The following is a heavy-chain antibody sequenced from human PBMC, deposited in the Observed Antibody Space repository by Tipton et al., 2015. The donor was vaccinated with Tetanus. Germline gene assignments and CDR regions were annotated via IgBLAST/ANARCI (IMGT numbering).Heavy chain of an antibody. CDR1: GGSISNYY. J-gene: IGHJ2*01. CDR3: ATMTPVDWYFDL. V-gene: IGHV4-59*01. CDR2: IYYSGST. D-gene: IGHD4-23*01. Sequence: TLSLTCTVSGGSISNYYWSWIRQPPGKGLERIGLIYYSGSTSYNPSLKSRVTISVDTSKNQLSLKLTSVTAADTAVYYCATMTPVDWYFDLWGRGTLVTVSS.